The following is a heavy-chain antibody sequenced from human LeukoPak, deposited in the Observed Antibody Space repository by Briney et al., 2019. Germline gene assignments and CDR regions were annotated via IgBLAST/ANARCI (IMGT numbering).Heavy chain of an antibody. CDR3: ARDLRITMVRESSYYFDY. CDR2: INHSGST. J-gene: IGHJ4*02. CDR1: GFTFSGYG. D-gene: IGHD3-10*01. Sequence: GSLRLSCAASGFTFSGYGMSWVRQAPGKGLEWIGEINHSGSTNYNPSLKSRVTISVDTSKNQFSLKLSSVTAADTAVYYCARDLRITMVRESSYYFDYWGQGTLVTVSS. V-gene: IGHV4-34*01.